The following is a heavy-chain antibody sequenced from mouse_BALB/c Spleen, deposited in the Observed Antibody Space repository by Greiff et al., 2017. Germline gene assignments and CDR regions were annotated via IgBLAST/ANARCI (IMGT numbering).Heavy chain of an antibody. J-gene: IGHJ3*01. Sequence: EVKLVESGGGLVQPGGSRKLSCAASGFTFSSFGMHWVRQAPEKGLEWVAYISGGSSTIYYADPVKGRFTISRDNPKNTLFLQMSSLKSEDTAMYYCTRGAYDGRWFAYWGQGTLVTVSA. CDR1: GFTFSSFG. V-gene: IGHV5-17*02. CDR2: ISGGSSTI. CDR3: TRGAYDGRWFAY. D-gene: IGHD2-3*01.